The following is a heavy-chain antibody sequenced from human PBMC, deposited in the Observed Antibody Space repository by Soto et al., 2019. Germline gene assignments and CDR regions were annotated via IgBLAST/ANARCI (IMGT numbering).Heavy chain of an antibody. CDR2: VYYGGRS. Sequence: PSETLSLTCTVSSAPVSSTTYTWGWIRQPPGKGLEWVASVYYGGRSYYNPSLNSRVTISVDTSKNEFSLNVNSVTAADTAVYYCARSVILTGGSYKGLVRLHYFDTWGSGTLVTVSS. CDR3: ARSVILTGGSYKGLVRLHYFDT. J-gene: IGHJ4*02. D-gene: IGHD3-9*01. V-gene: IGHV4-39*07. CDR1: SAPVSSTTYT.